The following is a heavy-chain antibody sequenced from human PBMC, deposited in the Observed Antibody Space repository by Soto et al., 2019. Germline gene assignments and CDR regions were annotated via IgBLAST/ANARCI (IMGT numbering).Heavy chain of an antibody. J-gene: IGHJ5*02. CDR3: GSVRPSGYVLS. CDR1: GGSLSSYY. CDR2: VYFSGNT. Sequence: SETLSLTCTVSGGSLSSYYWTWIRQSPGKGLEWIGYVYFSGNTNYNPSLKSRVTISIDTSKNQFSLRLASVTAADTAFYYCGSVRPSGYVLSWGQGTLVIV. V-gene: IGHV4-59*01. D-gene: IGHD6-25*01.